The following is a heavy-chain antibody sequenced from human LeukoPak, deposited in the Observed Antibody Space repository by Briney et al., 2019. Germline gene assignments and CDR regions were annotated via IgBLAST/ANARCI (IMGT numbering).Heavy chain of an antibody. V-gene: IGHV5-51*01. CDR1: GYSFTSYW. J-gene: IGHJ4*02. CDR2: IYPGDSNT. Sequence: GESLKISCKGSGYSFTSYWIGWVRQMPGKGLEWMGIIYPGDSNTTYSPSFQGQVTISADKSISTAYVQWSSLKASDTAMYYCARLTDMDYGDWGIDYWGQGTLVTVSS. CDR3: ARLTDMDYGDWGIDY. D-gene: IGHD4-17*01.